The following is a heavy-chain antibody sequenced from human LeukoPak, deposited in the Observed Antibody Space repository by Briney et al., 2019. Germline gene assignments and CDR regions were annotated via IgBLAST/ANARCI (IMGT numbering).Heavy chain of an antibody. D-gene: IGHD3-9*01. Sequence: GGSLRLSRAASGFIFSTYIMNWVRQAPGTGLKWVSAISSSSDYIFYADSLKGRFTISRENAKDSLYLQMNNLRAEDTAVYFCASNRRDIWTYFVYWGGGALVAVSS. J-gene: IGHJ4*02. CDR1: GFIFSTYI. V-gene: IGHV3-21*01. CDR2: ISSSSDYI. CDR3: ASNRRDIWTYFVY.